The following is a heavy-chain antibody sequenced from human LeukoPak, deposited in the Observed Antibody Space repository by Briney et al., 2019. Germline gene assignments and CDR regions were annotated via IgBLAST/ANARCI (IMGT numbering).Heavy chain of an antibody. Sequence: GASVEVSCKASGYTFTGYYMHWVRQAPGQGLEWMGWINPNSGGTNYAQKFQGRVTMTRDTSISTAYMELSRLRSDDTAVYYCARALLDIVVVPAAMRYYYGMDVWGQGTTVTVSS. CDR3: ARALLDIVVVPAAMRYYYGMDV. CDR1: GYTFTGYY. J-gene: IGHJ6*02. D-gene: IGHD2-2*03. CDR2: INPNSGGT. V-gene: IGHV1-2*02.